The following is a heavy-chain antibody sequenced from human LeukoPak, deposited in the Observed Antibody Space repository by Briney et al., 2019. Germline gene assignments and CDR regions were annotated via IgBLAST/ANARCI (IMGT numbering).Heavy chain of an antibody. CDR2: INQDGSRK. Sequence: PGGSLRLSCAASGFTVSSNYMNWVRQAPGRGLEWVANINQDGSRKHSVDSVNGRFTIYRDNAKSSVHLQMNSLRDEDTAVYYCGRGPSGYNAGKFDSWGQGILVTVSS. D-gene: IGHD5-18*01. CDR1: GFTVSSNY. CDR3: GRGPSGYNAGKFDS. J-gene: IGHJ4*02. V-gene: IGHV3-7*01.